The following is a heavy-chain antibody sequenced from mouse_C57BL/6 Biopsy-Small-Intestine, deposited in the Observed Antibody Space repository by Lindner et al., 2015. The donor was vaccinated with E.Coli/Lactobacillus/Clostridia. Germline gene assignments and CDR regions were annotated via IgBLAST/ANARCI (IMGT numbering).Heavy chain of an antibody. V-gene: IGHV1-85*01. CDR3: AREDGGDYGDYYAMDY. CDR2: IYPRDGST. Sequence: VQLQESGPELVKPGASVKLSCKASGYTFTSNDINWVKQRPGQGLEWIGWIYPRDGSTKYNEKFKGKATLTVDKSSSTAYMELRSLTSEDSAVYFCAREDGGDYGDYYAMDYWGQGTSVTVSS. D-gene: IGHD2-4*01. CDR1: GYTFTSND. J-gene: IGHJ4*01.